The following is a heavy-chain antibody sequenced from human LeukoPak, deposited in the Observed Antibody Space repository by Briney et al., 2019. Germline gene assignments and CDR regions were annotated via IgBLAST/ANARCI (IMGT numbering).Heavy chain of an antibody. D-gene: IGHD3-16*02. CDR3: TTPWYYDYVWGSYPL. Sequence: PGRSLRLSSTASGFTFGDYAMSWVRQAPGKGLEWVGFIRSKAYGGTTEYAASVKGRFTISRDDSKSIAYLQMNSLKTEDTAVYYCTTPWYYDYVWGSYPLWGQGTLVTVSS. J-gene: IGHJ4*02. V-gene: IGHV3-49*04. CDR1: GFTFGDYA. CDR2: IRSKAYGGTT.